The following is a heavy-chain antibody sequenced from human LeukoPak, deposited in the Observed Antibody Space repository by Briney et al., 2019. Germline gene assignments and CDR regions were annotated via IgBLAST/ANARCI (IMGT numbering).Heavy chain of an antibody. CDR1: GFTFSGYA. Sequence: PGGSLRLSCAVSGFTFSGYAMSWVRQAPGKGLEWVGRIKSKTDGGTTDYAAPVKGRFTISRDDSKNTLYLQMNSLKTEDTAVYYCTTDAKITYYYDSSGYFTGFDYWGQGTLVTVSS. V-gene: IGHV3-15*01. CDR3: TTDAKITYYYDSSGYFTGFDY. J-gene: IGHJ4*02. CDR2: IKSKTDGGTT. D-gene: IGHD3-22*01.